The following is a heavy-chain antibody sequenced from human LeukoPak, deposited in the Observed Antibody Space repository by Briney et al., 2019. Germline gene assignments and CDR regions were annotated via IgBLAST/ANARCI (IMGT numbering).Heavy chain of an antibody. CDR1: GFTFSSYA. J-gene: IGHJ4*02. Sequence: PGGSLRHSCAASGFTFSSYAMTWVRQGPGKGLEWVSSIRGDSRDTYYADSVKGRFIISRDNSKNTLNLRLNSLKAEDTAVYFCAKEYCSNGVCYVGFDSWGQGTLVTVSS. D-gene: IGHD2-8*01. CDR3: AKEYCSNGVCYVGFDS. V-gene: IGHV3-23*01. CDR2: IRGDSRDT.